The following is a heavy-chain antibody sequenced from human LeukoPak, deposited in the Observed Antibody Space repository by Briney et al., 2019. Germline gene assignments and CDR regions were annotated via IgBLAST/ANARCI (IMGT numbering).Heavy chain of an antibody. D-gene: IGHD2-8*01. V-gene: IGHV3-15*01. J-gene: IGHJ5*02. Sequence: GGSLRLSCAASGITFTNAWLTWVRQAPGKGLEWVGRVKTKGDGGAADYAAPVKGRFTISRDDSTKTVYLQMNSLKTEDTAVYYCTTDRMIYATNWAVSWFDPWGQGTLVTVSS. CDR2: VKTKGDGGAA. CDR1: GITFTNAW. CDR3: TTDRMIYATNWAVSWFDP.